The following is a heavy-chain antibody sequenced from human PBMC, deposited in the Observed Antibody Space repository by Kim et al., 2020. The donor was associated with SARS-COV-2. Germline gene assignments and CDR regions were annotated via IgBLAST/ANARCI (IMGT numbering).Heavy chain of an antibody. Sequence: ASVKVSCKASGYTFTSYAMHWVRQAPGQRLEWMGWINAGNGNTKYSQKFKGRVTITRDTSESTDYMELSSLRSEDTAGYYGANCSSSWIYYDGMDVWGQG. V-gene: IGHV1-3*01. CDR2: INAGNGNT. CDR1: GYTFTSYA. CDR3: ANCSSSWIYYDGMDV. D-gene: IGHD6-13*01. J-gene: IGHJ6*01.